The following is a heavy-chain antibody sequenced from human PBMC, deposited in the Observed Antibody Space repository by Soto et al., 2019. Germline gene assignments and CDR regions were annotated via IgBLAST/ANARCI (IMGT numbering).Heavy chain of an antibody. D-gene: IGHD2-15*01. CDR1: GFTFTTYW. CDR3: ARIGVGAADFDY. J-gene: IGHJ4*02. CDR2: INQDGSQK. V-gene: IGHV3-7*03. Sequence: RLSCAGSGFTFTTYWMSWLRQAPGKGLEWVANINQDGSQKYYVDSVKGRFTISRDNAKNSFYLQMNSLRAEDTAVYYCARIGVGAADFDYWGQGTLVTVSS.